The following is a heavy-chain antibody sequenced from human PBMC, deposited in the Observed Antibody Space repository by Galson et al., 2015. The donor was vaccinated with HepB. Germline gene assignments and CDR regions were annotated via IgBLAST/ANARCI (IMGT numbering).Heavy chain of an antibody. Sequence: SVKVSCKASGGTFSSYAISWVRQAPGQGPEWMGGIIPIFGTANYAQKFQGRVTITADESTSTAYMELSSLRSEDTAVYYCASSLVQGVMNPTDYYYYYMDVWGKGTTVTVSS. CDR2: IIPIFGTA. CDR3: ASSLVQGVMNPTDYYYYYMDV. CDR1: GGTFSSYA. J-gene: IGHJ6*03. D-gene: IGHD3-10*01. V-gene: IGHV1-69*13.